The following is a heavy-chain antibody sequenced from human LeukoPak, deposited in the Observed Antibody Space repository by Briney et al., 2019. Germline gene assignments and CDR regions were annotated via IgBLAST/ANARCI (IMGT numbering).Heavy chain of an antibody. CDR3: VRRGDASSGWGDHDF. J-gene: IGHJ4*02. Sequence: GGSLRLSCAASGFTFNRNAISWVRQAPGKGLEWVSTIGGSGDKTFYADSVKGRFTISRDNSKNMVHLQMNSLTGEDTALYYRVRRGDASSGWGDHDFWGQGALVTVSS. D-gene: IGHD6-19*01. CDR2: IGGSGDKT. CDR1: GFTFNRNA. V-gene: IGHV3-23*01.